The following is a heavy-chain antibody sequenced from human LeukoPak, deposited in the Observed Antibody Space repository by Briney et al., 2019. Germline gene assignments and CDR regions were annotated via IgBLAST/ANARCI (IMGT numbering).Heavy chain of an antibody. CDR3: ASSGWYRGY. Sequence: NPSETLSLTCAVYGGSFRGYYWSWIRRPPGKGLEWIGEINHSGSTTYNPSLKSRVTISVDTSKNQFTLKLNSVSAADTAVYYCASSGWYRGYWGQGTLVTVSS. J-gene: IGHJ4*02. CDR1: GGSFRGYY. V-gene: IGHV4-34*01. D-gene: IGHD6-19*01. CDR2: INHSGST.